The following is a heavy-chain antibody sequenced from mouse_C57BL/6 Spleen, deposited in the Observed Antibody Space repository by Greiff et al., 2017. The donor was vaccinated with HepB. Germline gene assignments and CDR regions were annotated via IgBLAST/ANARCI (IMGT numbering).Heavy chain of an antibody. V-gene: IGHV1-15*01. Sequence: QVQLKESGAELVRPGASVTLSCKASGYTFTDYEMHWVKQTPVHGLEWIGAIDPETGGTAYNQKFKGKAILTADKSSSTAYMELRSLTSEDSTVYYCTVPYDYDVDWFAYWGQGTLVTVSA. J-gene: IGHJ3*01. D-gene: IGHD2-4*01. CDR2: IDPETGGT. CDR3: TVPYDYDVDWFAY. CDR1: GYTFTDYE.